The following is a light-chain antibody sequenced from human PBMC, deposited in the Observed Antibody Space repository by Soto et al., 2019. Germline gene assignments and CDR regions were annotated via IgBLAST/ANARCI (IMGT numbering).Light chain of an antibody. CDR3: QQYNYYRWT. J-gene: IGKJ1*01. V-gene: IGKV1-5*03. CDR2: QAS. CDR1: QSIRRF. Sequence: DIQMTQSPSSLSASVGDRVTITCRASQSIRRFLAWYQQKPGKAPKLLIYQASNLESGVPSRFSGSGSGTAFTLTISSLQPDDLAVYYCQQYNYYRWTFGQGTKVDIK.